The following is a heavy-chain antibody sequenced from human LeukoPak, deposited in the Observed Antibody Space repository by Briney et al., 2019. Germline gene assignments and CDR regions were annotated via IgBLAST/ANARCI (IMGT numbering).Heavy chain of an antibody. CDR2: IRQDGNEK. D-gene: IGHD3-3*01. V-gene: IGHV3-7*03. CDR3: ATSKVEWLFNFYY. Sequence: GSLRLSCAGSGFTFSSYWMSWVGQAPGTGLEWVANIRQDGNEKYYVDSVKGRFIISRDNAKNSLYLQINSLRAEDTAVYFCATSKVEWLFNFYYWGQGTLVTVSS. J-gene: IGHJ4*02. CDR1: GFTFSSYW.